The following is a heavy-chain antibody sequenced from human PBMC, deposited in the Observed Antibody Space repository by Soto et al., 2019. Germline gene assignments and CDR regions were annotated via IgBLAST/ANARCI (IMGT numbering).Heavy chain of an antibody. D-gene: IGHD3-22*01. Sequence: GGSLRLSCEGSGFTFSSHGMHWVRQAPGKGLEWVAVIWYEGRNEYYADAVRGRFTISRDDSKNTLFLQMNSLRAEDTAVYYCARLGFNYDSSGHQNYAMDLWGQGTTVTVSS. V-gene: IGHV3-33*01. CDR3: ARLGFNYDSSGHQNYAMDL. J-gene: IGHJ6*02. CDR1: GFTFSSHG. CDR2: IWYEGRNE.